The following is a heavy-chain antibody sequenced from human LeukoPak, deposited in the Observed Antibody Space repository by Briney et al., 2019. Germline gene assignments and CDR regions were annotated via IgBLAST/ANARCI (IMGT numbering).Heavy chain of an antibody. V-gene: IGHV4-4*07. CDR2: IYTSGST. Sequence: SETLSLTCTVSGGSISSYYWSWIRQPAGKGLEWIGRIYTSGSTNYNPSLKSRVTMSVDTSKNQFSPKLSSVTAADTAVYYCARAVATARRNWFDPWGQGTLVTVSS. CDR3: ARAVATARRNWFDP. D-gene: IGHD5-12*01. CDR1: GGSISSYY. J-gene: IGHJ5*02.